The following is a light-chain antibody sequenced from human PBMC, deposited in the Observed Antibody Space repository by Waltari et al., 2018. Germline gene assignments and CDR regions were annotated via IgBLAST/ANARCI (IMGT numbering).Light chain of an antibody. CDR3: QQSYSTPA. CDR1: QRISSY. CDR2: AAS. J-gene: IGKJ5*01. Sequence: DIQMTQSPSSLSASVGDRVTITCRASQRISSYLNWNQQKPGKAPKLLIYAASSLQSGVPSRFGGSASTTYFPLTISSLQPDDSATYYCQQSYSTPAFGQGTRLEIK. V-gene: IGKV1-39*01.